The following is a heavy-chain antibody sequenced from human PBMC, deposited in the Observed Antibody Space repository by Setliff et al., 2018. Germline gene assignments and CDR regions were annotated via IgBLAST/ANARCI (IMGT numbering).Heavy chain of an antibody. D-gene: IGHD5-12*01. CDR3: ARFLNPRDGYQNSPGFDF. CDR1: GGGSINNYY. V-gene: IGHV4-59*01. Sequence: SETLSLTCTVSGGGSINNYYWSWVRQSPGKGLEWIGFVHFGGDTNYNPSLKSRVTMSADTSNNQFSLNLRSVTAADTAVYFCARFLNPRDGYQNSPGFDFWGQGTLVTVSS. J-gene: IGHJ4*02. CDR2: VHFGGDT.